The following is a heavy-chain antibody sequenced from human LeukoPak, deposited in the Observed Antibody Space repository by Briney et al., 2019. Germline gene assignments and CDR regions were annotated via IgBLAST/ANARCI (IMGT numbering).Heavy chain of an antibody. J-gene: IGHJ5*02. CDR2: VCYSGST. D-gene: IGHD2/OR15-2a*01. V-gene: IGHV4-39*01. CDR3: ARTGDYFQAA. CDR1: GGSISSSGYY. Sequence: PSETLSLTCTVSGGSISSSGYYWGWIRQPPGKGLEWIGSVCYSGSTYYNPSLKSRVTISVDTSKNQFSLKLSSVTAADTAVYYCARTGDYFQAAWGQGTLVTVSS.